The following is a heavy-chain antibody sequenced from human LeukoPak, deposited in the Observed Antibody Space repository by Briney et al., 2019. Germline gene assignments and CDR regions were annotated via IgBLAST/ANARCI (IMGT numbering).Heavy chain of an antibody. CDR3: ARHGGYDRSGYWFDP. V-gene: IGHV4-39*01. J-gene: IGHJ5*02. D-gene: IGHD3-22*01. CDR1: GGSITSSNYY. Sequence: KASETLSLTCTVSGGSITSSNYYCGWIRQPPGKGLEWIGSIYYSGSTYYNPSLKSRVTISVDTSKNQFSLKLSSVTAADTAVYYCARHGGYDRSGYWFDPWGQGTLVTVSS. CDR2: IYYSGST.